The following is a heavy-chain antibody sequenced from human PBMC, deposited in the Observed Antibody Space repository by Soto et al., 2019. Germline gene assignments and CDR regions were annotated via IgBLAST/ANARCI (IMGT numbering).Heavy chain of an antibody. Sequence: EVELVESGGGLVQAGGSLRVSCGVSGFTSSDHYMDWFRQAPGKGLEWVGRTANKRSRYTTEYAASVKGRFISSRDDSKSSVYLQMNSLKIEDTAVYYCARAGFGHGLDVWGQGTTVTVSS. V-gene: IGHV3-72*01. D-gene: IGHD3-16*01. CDR3: ARAGFGHGLDV. CDR2: TANKRSRYTT. CDR1: GFTSSDHY. J-gene: IGHJ6*02.